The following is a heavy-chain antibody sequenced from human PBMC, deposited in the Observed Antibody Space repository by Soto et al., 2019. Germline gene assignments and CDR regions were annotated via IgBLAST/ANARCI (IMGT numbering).Heavy chain of an antibody. V-gene: IGHV4-39*01. CDR2: IYYSGST. CDR1: GGSISSSSYY. Sequence: SETLSLTCTVSGGSISSSSYYWGWIRRPPGKGLEWIGSIYYSGSTYYNPSLKSRVTISVDTSKNQFSLKLSSVTAADTAVYYCARQVLLWFGELSDFDYWGQGTLVTVSS. J-gene: IGHJ4*02. CDR3: ARQVLLWFGELSDFDY. D-gene: IGHD3-10*01.